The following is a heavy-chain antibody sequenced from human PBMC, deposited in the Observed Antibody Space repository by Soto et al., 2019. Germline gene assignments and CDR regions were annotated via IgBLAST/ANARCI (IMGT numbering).Heavy chain of an antibody. CDR3: ARGALLVDSAMAPFDY. V-gene: IGHV3-11*05. CDR2: ISSSSSYT. CDR1: GFTFSDYY. D-gene: IGHD5-18*01. J-gene: IGHJ4*02. Sequence: PGGSLRLSCAASGFTFSDYYMSWIRQAPGKGLEWVSYISSSSSYTNYADSVKGRFTISRDNAKNSLYLQMNSLRADDTAVYYCARGALLVDSAMAPFDYWGQGTLVTVSS.